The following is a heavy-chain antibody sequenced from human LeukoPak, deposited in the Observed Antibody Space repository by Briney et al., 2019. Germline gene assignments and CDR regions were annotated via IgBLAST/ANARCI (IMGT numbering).Heavy chain of an antibody. V-gene: IGHV3-48*01. CDR3: ADTKTFYYETSSYPYYYYYYYMNV. D-gene: IGHD3-22*01. Sequence: GGSLRLSCAASGFTFSDYSMNWVRQAPGQGLEWISCIDSSSATVYYADSVKGRFTVSRDNAKKSLYLQMNSLRVEDSAVYYCADTKTFYYETSSYPYYYYYYYMNVWGRGTTVTVSS. J-gene: IGHJ6*03. CDR1: GFTFSDYS. CDR2: IDSSSATV.